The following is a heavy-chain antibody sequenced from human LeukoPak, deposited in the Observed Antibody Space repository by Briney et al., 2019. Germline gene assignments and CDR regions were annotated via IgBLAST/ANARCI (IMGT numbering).Heavy chain of an antibody. CDR3: ARVHFNSENYHPWFDP. Sequence: SETLSLTCTVSGGSISSNSYYWGWIRQPPGKGLEWIGSIYYSGSTYYNPSLKSRVTISVDTSKNQFSLKLSSVTAADTALYSCARVHFNSENYHPWFDPWGQGTLVTVSS. V-gene: IGHV4-39*07. D-gene: IGHD2/OR15-2a*01. CDR1: GGSISSNSYY. J-gene: IGHJ5*02. CDR2: IYYSGST.